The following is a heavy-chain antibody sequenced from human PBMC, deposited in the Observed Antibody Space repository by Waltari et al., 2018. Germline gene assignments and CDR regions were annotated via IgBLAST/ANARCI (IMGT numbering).Heavy chain of an antibody. CDR2: IKQDGSEK. CDR3: ARGVTTVEY. J-gene: IGHJ4*02. V-gene: IGHV3-7*04. Sequence: EVQLVESGGGLVQPGGSLRLSCSGSGFTFTNHWMSWVRQAPGKGPEWVASIKQDGSEKYYVDSMKGRFTISRDNAKNSLSLQMDSLRVEDTAVYFCARGVTTVEYWGQGTLVTVSS. CDR1: GFTFTNHW. D-gene: IGHD2-21*02.